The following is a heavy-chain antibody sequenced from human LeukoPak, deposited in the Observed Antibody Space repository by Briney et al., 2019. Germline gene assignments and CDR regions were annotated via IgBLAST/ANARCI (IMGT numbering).Heavy chain of an antibody. CDR3: GLVRRNYYYYMDI. CDR1: GFTFSSYG. CDR2: IRYDGSNK. V-gene: IGHV3-30*02. J-gene: IGHJ6*03. Sequence: GGSLRLSCAASGFTFSSYGMHWVRQAPGKGLEWVAFIRYDGSNKYYADSVKGRFTISRDNSKNTLYLHVNSLRVDDTAVYYCGLVRRNYYYYMDIWGNGTTVIISS. D-gene: IGHD3-10*01.